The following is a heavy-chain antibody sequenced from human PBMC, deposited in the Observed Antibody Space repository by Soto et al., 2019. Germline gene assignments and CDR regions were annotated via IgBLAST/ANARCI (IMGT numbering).Heavy chain of an antibody. CDR1: GFTFCNAW. CDR3: TTDWPEAAAGSDYYYYYGMDV. D-gene: IGHD6-13*01. Sequence: GGSLRLSCAASGFTFCNAWMNWVRQAPGKGLEWVGRIKSKTDGGTTDYAAPVKGRFTISRDDSKNTLYLQMNSLKTEDTAVYYCTTDWPEAAAGSDYYYYYGMDVWGQGTTVTVSS. J-gene: IGHJ6*02. V-gene: IGHV3-15*07. CDR2: IKSKTDGGTT.